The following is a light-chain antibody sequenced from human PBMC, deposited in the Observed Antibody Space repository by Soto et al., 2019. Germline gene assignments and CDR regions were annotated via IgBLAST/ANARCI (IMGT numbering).Light chain of an antibody. Sequence: VMTQSPLSLPVTRGQPPSLSCRSTQSLVHSDGIAYFSWFQQRPGRSPRRLIYKVSNRDSGVPARFSGSGSGTDFALKISRVEAEDVGVYYCMQGTHWPITFGQGTRLEIK. V-gene: IGKV2-30*02. J-gene: IGKJ5*01. CDR1: QSLVHSDGIAY. CDR2: KVS. CDR3: MQGTHWPIT.